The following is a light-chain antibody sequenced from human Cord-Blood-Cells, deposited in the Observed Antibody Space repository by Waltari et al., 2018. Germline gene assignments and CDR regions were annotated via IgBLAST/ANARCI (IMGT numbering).Light chain of an antibody. J-gene: IGLJ2*01. V-gene: IGLV3-25*02. Sequence: SYELTQTPSVSVSTGQTARITCSGDALPNQYAYWYQQKPGQAPVLVIYKDSERPSGIPERFSGSSSGTTVTLTISGVQAEDEADYYCQSADSSGTYVVFGGGTKLTVL. CDR1: ALPNQY. CDR3: QSADSSGTYVV. CDR2: KDS.